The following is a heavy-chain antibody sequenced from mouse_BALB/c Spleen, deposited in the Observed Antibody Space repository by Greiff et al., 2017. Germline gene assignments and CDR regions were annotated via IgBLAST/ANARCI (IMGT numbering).Heavy chain of an antibody. Sequence: VQLQQSGAELARPGASVKMSCKASGYTFTSYTMHRVKQRPGQGLEWIGYINPSSGYTNYNQKFKDKATLTADKSSSTAYMQLSSLTSDDSAVYFCARNEYGNPFAYWGQGTLVTVSA. D-gene: IGHD2-10*02. J-gene: IGHJ3*01. CDR2: INPSSGYT. CDR3: ARNEYGNPFAY. CDR1: GYTFTSYT. V-gene: IGHV1-4*01.